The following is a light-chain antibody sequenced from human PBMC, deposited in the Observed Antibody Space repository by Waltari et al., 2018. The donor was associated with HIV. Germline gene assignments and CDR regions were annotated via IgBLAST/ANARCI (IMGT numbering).Light chain of an antibody. Sequence: DIQMTQSPSSLSASVGDRVTITCRASQTISSYLNWYQQKPGKAPMLLIYGASTLYSGVPSRFSGSGSGTDFTLTISSLQPEDFATYYCQQSYSTPRTFGQGTKLEIK. CDR1: QTISSY. CDR3: QQSYSTPRT. CDR2: GAS. V-gene: IGKV1-39*01. J-gene: IGKJ2*01.